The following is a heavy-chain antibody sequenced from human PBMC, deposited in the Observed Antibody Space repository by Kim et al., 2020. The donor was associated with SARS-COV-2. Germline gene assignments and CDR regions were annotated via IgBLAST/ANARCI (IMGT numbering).Heavy chain of an antibody. D-gene: IGHD6-13*01. CDR2: INSDGSVI. CDR1: GFSFSTYW. CDR3: ASARRSRSGG. V-gene: IGHV3-74*01. J-gene: IGHJ4*02. Sequence: GGSLRLSCEASGFSFSTYWMHWVRQAPGKGLVWVSRINSDGSVIDYADSVRGRFTISRDNAKNTLFLQMNSLRADDTATYYCASARRSRSGGWGQGTLVTVSS.